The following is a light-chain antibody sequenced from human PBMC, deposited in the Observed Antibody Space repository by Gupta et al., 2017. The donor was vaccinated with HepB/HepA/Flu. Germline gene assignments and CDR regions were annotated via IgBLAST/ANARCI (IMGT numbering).Light chain of an antibody. J-gene: IGLJ1*01. CDR3: SSYTSSITYV. CDR1: SSDVGGYKY. V-gene: IGLV2-14*03. CDR2: DVS. Sequence: QSALTQPASVSGSPGQSITISCTGTSSDVGGYKYVSWYQQPPGKAPKLMIYDVSNRPSGVSNRFSGSKSGNTASLTISGLQAEDEADYYCSSYTSSITYVFGTGTKVTVL.